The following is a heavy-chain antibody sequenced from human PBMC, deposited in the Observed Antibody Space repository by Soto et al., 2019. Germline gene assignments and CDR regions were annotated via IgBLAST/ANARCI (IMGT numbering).Heavy chain of an antibody. CDR3: TRGGKRGTRTTWVAF. D-gene: IGHD4-17*01. CDR1: GASMRSENYY. Sequence: QVQLQESGPGLVRPSQTLSLTCRVSGASMRSENYYWNWIRQVPGGGLEWIGYVFYIGTTNYNPSLKSRVSISMDTSKNEFSLNLTSVTAADTAVYYCTRGGKRGTRTTWVAFWGPGARVTVSS. J-gene: IGHJ4*01. CDR2: VFYIGTT. V-gene: IGHV4-30-4*01.